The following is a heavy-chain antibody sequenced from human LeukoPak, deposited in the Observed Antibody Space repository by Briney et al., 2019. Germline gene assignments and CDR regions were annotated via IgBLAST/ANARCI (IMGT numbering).Heavy chain of an antibody. J-gene: IGHJ4*02. D-gene: IGHD1-26*01. CDR3: AKDRREPVGATDHFDY. V-gene: IGHV3-23*01. Sequence: GTLSLTCAVSGGSISSSNWWSWVRQPPGKGLEWVSAISGSGGSTYYADSVKGRFTISRDNSKNTLYLQMNSLRAEDTAVYYCAKDRREPVGATDHFDYWGQGTLVTVSS. CDR1: GGSISSSN. CDR2: ISGSGGST.